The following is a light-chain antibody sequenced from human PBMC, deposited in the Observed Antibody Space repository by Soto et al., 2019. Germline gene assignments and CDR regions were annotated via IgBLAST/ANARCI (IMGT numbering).Light chain of an antibody. CDR2: KVS. CDR3: KQGTHWPPFT. CDR1: QSLVYSDGNTY. V-gene: IGKV2-30*01. Sequence: DVVMTQSPLSLPVTLGQPASISCRSSQSLVYSDGNTYLNWFQQRPGQSPRRLIYKVSNRDSGVPARFSGSGSGTDFTLKISRAEAEDVGVYYCKQGTHWPPFTFGPGTKVDIK. J-gene: IGKJ3*01.